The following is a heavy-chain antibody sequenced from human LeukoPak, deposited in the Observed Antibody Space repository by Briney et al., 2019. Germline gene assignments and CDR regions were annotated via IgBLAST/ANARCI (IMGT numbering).Heavy chain of an antibody. CDR3: ARTLYIASAPGGFDY. V-gene: IGHV1-2*02. CDR1: GYIFTAYY. D-gene: IGHD3-16*01. CDR2: INPKNAAT. Sequence: ASVKVSCKASGYIFTAYYIHWVRQAPGQGLEWMGWINPKNAATNYAQKFQGRVTMTRDTSTGTVYMEVNALRSDDTAVYYCARTLYIASAPGGFDYWGQGTLVTVSS. J-gene: IGHJ4*02.